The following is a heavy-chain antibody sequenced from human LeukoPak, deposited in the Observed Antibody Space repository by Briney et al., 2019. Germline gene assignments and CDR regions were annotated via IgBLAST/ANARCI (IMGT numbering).Heavy chain of an antibody. D-gene: IGHD6-19*01. CDR2: ISSSSSTI. CDR3: ARVAAVADYYFDY. V-gene: IGHV3-48*01. Sequence: GGSLRLSCAASGFTFSRYSMNWGRQAPGKGLEWVSYISSSSSTIYYADPVKGGFTISRDNAKNSLYLQMNSLRAEDTAVYYCARVAAVADYYFDYWGQGTLVTVSS. J-gene: IGHJ4*02. CDR1: GFTFSRYS.